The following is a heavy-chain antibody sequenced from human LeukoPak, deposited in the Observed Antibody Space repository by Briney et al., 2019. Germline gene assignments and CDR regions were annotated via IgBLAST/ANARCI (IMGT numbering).Heavy chain of an antibody. Sequence: ASVKVSCKASGYTFTGYYMHWVRQAPGQGLEWMGWINPNSGGTNYAQKFQGRVTMTRDTSISTAYMELSRLRSDDTAVYYCARSGGSSGFFWFDPWGQGTLVTVSS. D-gene: IGHD6-6*01. J-gene: IGHJ5*02. CDR1: GYTFTGYY. CDR2: INPNSGGT. CDR3: ARSGGSSGFFWFDP. V-gene: IGHV1-2*02.